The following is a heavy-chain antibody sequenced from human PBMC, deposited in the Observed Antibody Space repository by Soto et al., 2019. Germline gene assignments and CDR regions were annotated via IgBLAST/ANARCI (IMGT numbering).Heavy chain of an antibody. CDR1: GYTFTSYV. Sequence: ASVKVSCKASGYTFTSYVISWVRQAPGQGLEWMGWISAYNGNTNYAQKLQGRVTMTTDTSTSTAYMELRSLRSDDTAVYYCARSYILTGYGDYWAREPWSPSPQ. V-gene: IGHV1-18*01. CDR2: ISAYNGNT. D-gene: IGHD3-9*01. CDR3: ARSYILTGYGDY. J-gene: IGHJ4*02.